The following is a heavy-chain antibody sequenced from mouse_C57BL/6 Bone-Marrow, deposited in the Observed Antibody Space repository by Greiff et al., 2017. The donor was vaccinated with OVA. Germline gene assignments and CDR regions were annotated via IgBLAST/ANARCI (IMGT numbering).Heavy chain of an antibody. D-gene: IGHD2-1*01. J-gene: IGHJ4*01. CDR1: GYTFTSYW. Sequence: VQLKQPGAELVKPGASVKMSCKASGYTFTSYWITWVKQRPGQGLEWIGDIYPGSGSTNYNEKFKSKATLTVDTSSSTAYMQLSSLTSEDSAVYYCARWGGNYPYAMDYWGQGTSVTVSS. CDR3: ARWGGNYPYAMDY. CDR2: IYPGSGST. V-gene: IGHV1-55*01.